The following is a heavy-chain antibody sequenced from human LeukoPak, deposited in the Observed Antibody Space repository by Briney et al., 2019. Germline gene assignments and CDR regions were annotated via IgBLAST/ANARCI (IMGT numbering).Heavy chain of an antibody. V-gene: IGHV1-18*01. D-gene: IGHD3-22*01. CDR3: ARSISSGYYYAFDY. Sequence: ASVKVSCKASGYTFTSYGISWVRQVPGQGLEWMGWISAYNGNTNYAQKLQGRVTMTTDTSTSTAYMELRSLRSDDTAVYYCARSISSGYYYAFDYWGLGTLVTVSS. J-gene: IGHJ4*02. CDR2: ISAYNGNT. CDR1: GYTFTSYG.